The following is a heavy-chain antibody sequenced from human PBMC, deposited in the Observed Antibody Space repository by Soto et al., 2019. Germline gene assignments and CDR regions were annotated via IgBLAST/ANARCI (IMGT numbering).Heavy chain of an antibody. CDR1: GGSISSSSYY. CDR3: ARHLTYCSAGSCYSDFPYYGMDV. J-gene: IGHJ6*02. Sequence: SETLSLTCTVSGGSISSSSYYWGWIRQPPGKGLEWIGSIFYSGSPYYNPSLKSRVTISVDTSKNQFSLKLSSVTAADTAVYYCARHLTYCSAGSCYSDFPYYGMDVWGQGTTVTVSS. V-gene: IGHV4-39*01. D-gene: IGHD2-15*01. CDR2: IFYSGSP.